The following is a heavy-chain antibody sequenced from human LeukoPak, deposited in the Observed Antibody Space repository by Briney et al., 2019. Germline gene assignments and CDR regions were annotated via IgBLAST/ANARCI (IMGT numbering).Heavy chain of an antibody. CDR3: ARDGSGWSYFDY. D-gene: IGHD6-19*01. CDR1: GFTFSTYT. Sequence: GGSLRLSCAASGFTFSTYTMNWVRQARGQGLDWVSSITSNGYYIYYADSVKGRFTISRDNAKNSLHLQMNSLRADDTAIYYCARDGSGWSYFDYWGQGTLVSVSS. J-gene: IGHJ4*02. V-gene: IGHV3-21*01. CDR2: ITSNGYYI.